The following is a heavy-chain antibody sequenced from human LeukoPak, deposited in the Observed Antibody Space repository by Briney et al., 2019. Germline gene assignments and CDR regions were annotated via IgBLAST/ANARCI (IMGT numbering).Heavy chain of an antibody. CDR2: ISGSGDNT. D-gene: IGHD2-21*01. Sequence: GGSLRLSCAASGFIFSSYAMSWARQAPGKGLEWVSVISGSGDNTYYADSVKGRFTISRDNSKNTLYLQMSSLRAEDTAVYYCAKDVSVIQGYFDHWGQGTLVTVSS. J-gene: IGHJ4*02. V-gene: IGHV3-23*01. CDR3: AKDVSVIQGYFDH. CDR1: GFIFSSYA.